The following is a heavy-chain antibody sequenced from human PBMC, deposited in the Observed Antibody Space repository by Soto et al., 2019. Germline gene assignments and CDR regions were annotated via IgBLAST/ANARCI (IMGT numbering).Heavy chain of an antibody. CDR1: GYTFFNYG. V-gene: IGHV1-18*04. D-gene: IGHD2-2*01. CDR3: ARTVIVVVTAANYYYGMDV. CDR2: ISGYNDNT. J-gene: IGHJ6*02. Sequence: QAQLMQSGGEVKKPGASVKVSCKSSGYTFFNYGISWVRQAPGQGLEWMGWISGYNDNTNYAKKFQGRVSMTTDTSTNTGYMELRSLRSADTAVYYCARTVIVVVTAANYYYGMDVWGQGTTVIVSS.